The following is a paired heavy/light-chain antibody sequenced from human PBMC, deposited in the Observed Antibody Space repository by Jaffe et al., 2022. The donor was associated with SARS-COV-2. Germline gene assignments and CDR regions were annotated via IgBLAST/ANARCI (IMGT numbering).Light chain of an antibody. V-gene: IGLV2-8*01. CDR3: SSYTGTDGV. Sequence: QSALTQPPSASGSPGQSVTISCTGTSSDVGNYKYVSWYQQHPGKAPKLMIYEVNKRPSGVPDRFSGSKSGNTAFLTVSGLQAEDESYYYCSSYTGTDGVFGGGTKLTVL. CDR1: SSDVGNYKY. CDR2: EVN. J-gene: IGLJ3*02.
Heavy chain of an antibody. J-gene: IGHJ2*01. D-gene: IGHD6-13*01. Sequence: QVQLQESGPGLVKPSETLSLTCTVFGGSINSDNCYWGWIRQSPGKGLEWIGTIYYTGSTFYNPSLNSRVAMSVDTSKNQFSLRLTSVTAADTAVYYCARHGSKWYTDWFFDLWGRGARVNVSS. V-gene: IGHV4-39*01. CDR1: GGSINSDNCY. CDR2: IYYTGST. CDR3: ARHGSKWYTDWFFDL.